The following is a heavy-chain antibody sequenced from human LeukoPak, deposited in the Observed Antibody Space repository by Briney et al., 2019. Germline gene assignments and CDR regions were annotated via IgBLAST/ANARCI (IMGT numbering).Heavy chain of an antibody. D-gene: IGHD3-3*01. Sequence: SETLSLTCTVSGGSLSSYYWSWIRQPPGKGLEWVGYIYYSGSTNYNPSLKSRVTISVDTSKNQFSLKLSSVAAADTAVYYCAKDLAFGSRYDFWSGSLDYYYYYMDVWGKGTTVTVSS. CDR3: AKDLAFGSRYDFWSGSLDYYYYYMDV. V-gene: IGHV4-59*01. CDR2: IYYSGST. CDR1: GGSLSSYY. J-gene: IGHJ6*03.